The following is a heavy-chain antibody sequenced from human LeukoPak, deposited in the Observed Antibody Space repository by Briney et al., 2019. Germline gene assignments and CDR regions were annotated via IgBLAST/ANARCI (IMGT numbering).Heavy chain of an antibody. D-gene: IGHD3-10*01. CDR1: GGSISSYY. V-gene: IGHV4-59*01. J-gene: IGHJ6*03. Sequence: SETLSLTCTVSGGSISSYYWSWIRQPPGEGLEWIGYIYYSGSTNYNPSLKSRVTISVDTSKNQFSLKLSSVTAADTAVYYCAGAPSMVRGVVSYYYYYMDVWGKGTTVTVSS. CDR2: IYYSGST. CDR3: AGAPSMVRGVVSYYYYYMDV.